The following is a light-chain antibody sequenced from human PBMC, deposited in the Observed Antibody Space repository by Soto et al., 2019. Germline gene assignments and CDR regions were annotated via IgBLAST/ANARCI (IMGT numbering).Light chain of an antibody. CDR3: QQYGSSPMYT. CDR1: QSLNRN. CDR2: GAS. J-gene: IGKJ2*01. V-gene: IGKV3-20*01. Sequence: EILMTQSPATLSVSPGERATLSCRASQSLNRNLAWYQQKPGQAPRLLIYGASSRATGIPDRFSGSGSGTDFTLTISRLEPEDFAVYYCQQYGSSPMYTFGQGTKLEIK.